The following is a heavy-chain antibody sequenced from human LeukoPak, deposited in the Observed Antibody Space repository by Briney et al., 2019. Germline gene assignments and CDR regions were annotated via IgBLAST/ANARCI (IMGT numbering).Heavy chain of an antibody. D-gene: IGHD2-2*01. CDR1: GYSISSGYY. J-gene: IGHJ3*02. CDR2: ICHSGST. V-gene: IGHV4-38-2*01. CDR3: ARLYCSSTSCYRWDAFDI. Sequence: SETLSLTCAVSGYSISSGYYWGWIRQPPGKGLEWIGSICHSGSTYYNPSLKSRVTISVDTSKSQFSLKLSSVTAADTAVYYCARLYCSSTSCYRWDAFDIWGQGTMVTVSS.